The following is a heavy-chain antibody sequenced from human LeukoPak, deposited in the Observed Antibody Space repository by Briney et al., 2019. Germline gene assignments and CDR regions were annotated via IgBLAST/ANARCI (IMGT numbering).Heavy chain of an antibody. CDR3: ARSKSGYNYGYHFDS. Sequence: KPSETLSLTCSVSGGSFSSSSYYWGWIRQPPGKGLEWIGSISYSGSTFYNPSLKSRVTISVDTSKNHFSLKLSSVTAADTALYYCARSKSGYNYGYHFDSWGQGTLVTVSS. J-gene: IGHJ4*02. D-gene: IGHD5-18*01. CDR2: ISYSGST. V-gene: IGHV4-39*02. CDR1: GGSFSSSSYY.